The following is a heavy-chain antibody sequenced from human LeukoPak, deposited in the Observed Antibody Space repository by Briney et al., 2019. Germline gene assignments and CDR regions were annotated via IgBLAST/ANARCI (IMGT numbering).Heavy chain of an antibody. J-gene: IGHJ4*02. Sequence: GGSLRLSCEASGFPFSSYWMSWVRQAPGKGLEWVANIRHDGSETYYVDSLRGRFTISRDNAKNLVYLQMSSLRAEDTAIYYCARVGYIDEGIDYWGQGTLVTVSS. V-gene: IGHV3-7*04. CDR3: ARVGYIDEGIDY. CDR2: IRHDGSET. D-gene: IGHD5-24*01. CDR1: GFPFSSYW.